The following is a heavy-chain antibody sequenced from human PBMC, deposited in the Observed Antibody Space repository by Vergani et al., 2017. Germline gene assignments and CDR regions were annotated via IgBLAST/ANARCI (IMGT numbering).Heavy chain of an antibody. V-gene: IGHV3-23*01. CDR1: GFTFSSYA. CDR3: AKPMVRGVIIPQDY. J-gene: IGHJ4*02. Sequence: EVQLLEPGGGLVQPGGSLRLSCAASGFTFSSYAMSWVRQAPGKGLEWVSAISGSGGSTYYADSVKGRFTISRDNSKNTLYLQMNSLRAEDTAVYYCAKPMVRGVIIPQDYWGQGTLVTVSS. CDR2: ISGSGGST. D-gene: IGHD3-10*01.